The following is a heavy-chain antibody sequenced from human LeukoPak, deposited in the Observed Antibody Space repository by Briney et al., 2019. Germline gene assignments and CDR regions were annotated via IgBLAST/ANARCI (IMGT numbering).Heavy chain of an antibody. CDR1: GYTFSSYG. J-gene: IGHJ4*02. CDR3: ARVRGYCSGGSCYSVG. Sequence: ASVKDSCKASGYTFSSYGIRWVRQAPGQGLEWMGWVSAYKGNTNYAQKLQGRVTITTDTATSQPYMELRSLRSDDTAVYYCARVRGYCSGGSCYSVGWGQGTLVTVSS. CDR2: VSAYKGNT. V-gene: IGHV1-18*01. D-gene: IGHD2-15*01.